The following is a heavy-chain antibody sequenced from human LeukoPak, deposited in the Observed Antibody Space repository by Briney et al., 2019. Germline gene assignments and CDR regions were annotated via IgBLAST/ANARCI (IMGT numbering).Heavy chain of an antibody. CDR2: INPSGGST. CDR1: GYTFTSYY. CDR3: ARTYYYDSSGYGDFDY. J-gene: IGHJ4*02. Sequence: ASVKVSCKASGYTFTSYYMHWVRQAPGQGLEWMGIINPSGGSTSYAQKFQGRVTMTRDTSTSTVYMELSSLRSEDTAVYYCARTYYYDSSGYGDFDYWGLGTLVTVSS. V-gene: IGHV1-46*01. D-gene: IGHD3-22*01.